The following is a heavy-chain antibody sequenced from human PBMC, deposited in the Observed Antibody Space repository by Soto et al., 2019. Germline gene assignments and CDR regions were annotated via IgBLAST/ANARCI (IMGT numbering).Heavy chain of an antibody. D-gene: IGHD1-26*01. V-gene: IGHV4-34*01. CDR3: ARIPHLVNQDY. CDR1: GGSFSGYY. CDR2: INHSGST. Sequence: SETLSLTCAVYGGSFSGYYWSWIRQPPGKGLEWIGEINHSGSTNYNPSLKSRVTISVDTSKNQFSLKLSSVTAADTAVYYCARIPHLVNQDYWGQGTLITVSS. J-gene: IGHJ4*02.